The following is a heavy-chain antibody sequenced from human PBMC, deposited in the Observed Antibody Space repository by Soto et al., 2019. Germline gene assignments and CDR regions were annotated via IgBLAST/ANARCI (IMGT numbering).Heavy chain of an antibody. J-gene: IGHJ5*02. CDR2: IYYSGST. D-gene: IGHD6-13*01. Sequence: QLQLQESGPGLVKPSETLSLTCTVSGGSISSSSFHWGWIRQPPGKGLEWIGSIYYSGSTYYSPSLKSRVTITVDTSKNQSSLKLSSVTAADTAVYYCARRERAAGTDWWFDPWGQGTLVTVSS. V-gene: IGHV4-39*01. CDR1: GGSISSSSFH. CDR3: ARRERAAGTDWWFDP.